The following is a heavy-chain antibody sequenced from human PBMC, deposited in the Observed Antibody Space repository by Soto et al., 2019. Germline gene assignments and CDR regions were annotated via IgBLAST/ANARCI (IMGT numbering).Heavy chain of an antibody. V-gene: IGHV3-15*01. CDR1: GFSFNNAW. CDR3: ATDLLDY. J-gene: IGHJ4*02. Sequence: EVQLVESGGGLVKPGGSLRLSCAASGFSFNNAWMSWVRQSPGKGLEWLGRIKRTSDGGATDNAAPVRGRFTISRDDSKNTLYLQMNSLKTDDTAVYFCATDLLDYWGQGTLVTVSS. CDR2: IKRTSDGGAT.